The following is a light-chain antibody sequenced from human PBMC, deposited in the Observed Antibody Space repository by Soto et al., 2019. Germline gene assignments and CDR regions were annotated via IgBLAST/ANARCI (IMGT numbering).Light chain of an antibody. J-gene: IGKJ4*01. CDR1: QDISNY. V-gene: IGKV1-33*01. CDR2: DAS. Sequence: DIQMTQSPSSLSASVGDRVTITCQASQDISNYLNWYQQKPGKAPKLLLFDASNMETGVPSRFSGSGSGTDFTFTISSLQPEDNATYYCQQYDNLSLTFGGGTKVEIK. CDR3: QQYDNLSLT.